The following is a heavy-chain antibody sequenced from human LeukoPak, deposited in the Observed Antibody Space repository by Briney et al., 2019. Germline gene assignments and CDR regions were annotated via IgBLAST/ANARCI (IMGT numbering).Heavy chain of an antibody. CDR1: GFTFSSYD. CDR3: ARSYGSGSNNWFDP. Sequence: GGSLRLSCAASGFTFSSYDMHWVRQAPGKGLEWVAVIWYDGSNKYYADSVKGRFTISRDNSKNTLYLQMNSLRAEDTAVYYCARSYGSGSNNWFDPWGQGTLVTVSS. V-gene: IGHV3-33*01. D-gene: IGHD3-10*01. J-gene: IGHJ5*02. CDR2: IWYDGSNK.